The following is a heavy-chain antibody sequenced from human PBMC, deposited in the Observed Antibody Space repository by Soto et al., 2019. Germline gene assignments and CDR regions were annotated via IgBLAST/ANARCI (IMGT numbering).Heavy chain of an antibody. CDR2: IYYSGST. V-gene: IGHV4-39*01. CDR1: VGSISSSSYY. Sequence: LPETLSLTCTVSVGSISSSSYYWGWIRQPPGKGLEWIGSIYYSGSTYYNPSLKSRVTISVDTSKNQFSLKLSSVTAADTAVYYCARHRLLSYDYVWGSYRHRGDYGMDVWGQGTTVTVSS. D-gene: IGHD3-16*02. CDR3: ARHRLLSYDYVWGSYRHRGDYGMDV. J-gene: IGHJ6*02.